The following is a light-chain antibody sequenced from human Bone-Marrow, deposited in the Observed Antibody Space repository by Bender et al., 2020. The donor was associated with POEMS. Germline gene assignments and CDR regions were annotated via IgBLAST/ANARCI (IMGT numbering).Light chain of an antibody. CDR1: SGSIVNNY. CDR2: EDS. J-gene: IGLJ2*01. Sequence: NFMLTQPHSVSESPGKTVTISCTRNSGSIVNNYVQWYQQRPGSAPTSVIYEDSQRPSGVPDRFSGSIDSSSNSASLTISGLRPEDEADYYCQSYEGSNVIFGGGTRLTVL. CDR3: QSYEGSNVI. V-gene: IGLV6-57*04.